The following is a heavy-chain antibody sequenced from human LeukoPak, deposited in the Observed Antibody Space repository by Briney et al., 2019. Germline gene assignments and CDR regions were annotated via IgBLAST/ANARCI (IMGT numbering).Heavy chain of an antibody. CDR2: ISWNSGSI. CDR1: GFTFDDYA. V-gene: IGHV3-9*01. CDR3: AKDITNSLYYFDY. Sequence: GGSLRLSCAPSGFTFDDYAMHWVRQAPGKGLEWVSGISWNSGSIGYAGSVKGRFTISRDNAKNSLYLQMNSLRAEDTALYYCAKDITNSLYYFDYWGQGTLVTVSS. D-gene: IGHD5-24*01. J-gene: IGHJ4*02.